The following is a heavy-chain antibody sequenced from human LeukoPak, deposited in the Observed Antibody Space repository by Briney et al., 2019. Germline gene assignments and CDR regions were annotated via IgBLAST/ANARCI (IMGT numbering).Heavy chain of an antibody. CDR1: GYTFTSYD. V-gene: IGHV1-69*06. CDR3: ARDLKLVLWFGDQKDY. CDR2: IIPMFGTA. D-gene: IGHD3-10*01. Sequence: GASVKVSCKASGYTFTSYDINWVRQAPGQGLEWMGVIIPMFGTANYAQKFQGRVTITADKSTTTAYMELSSLRSVDTAMYYCARDLKLVLWFGDQKDYWGQGTLVTVSS. J-gene: IGHJ4*02.